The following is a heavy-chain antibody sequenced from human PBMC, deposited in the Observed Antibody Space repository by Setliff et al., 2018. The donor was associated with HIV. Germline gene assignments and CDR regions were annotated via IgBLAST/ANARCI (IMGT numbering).Heavy chain of an antibody. CDR1: GGSISRFPYY. D-gene: IGHD3-10*01. CDR3: ARGGITTMVRGVTYPYPLYYFDS. CDR2: IYYNGMT. J-gene: IGHJ4*02. V-gene: IGHV4-31*03. Sequence: SETLSLTCTVSGGSISRFPYYWTWIRHHPERGLEWIGYIYYNGMTYYSPSLRSRVTISIDTSRNEFSLKLSSVTAADTATYYCARGGITTMVRGVTYPYPLYYFDSWGQGTLVTVSS.